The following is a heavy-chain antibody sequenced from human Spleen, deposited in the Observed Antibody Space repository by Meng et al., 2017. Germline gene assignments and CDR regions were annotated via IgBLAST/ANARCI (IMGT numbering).Heavy chain of an antibody. CDR3: ATRGNPYLNC. CDR1: GYTFAAYW. J-gene: IGHJ4*02. Sequence: QVLLWQYVPEVKKAGASVMVSCKASGYTFAAYWIQWVRQAPGQGLEWMGRIDPKSDNTHYAQKFQGRVTLTRDTSISTAYMELSGLRSDDTAVYYCATRGNPYLNCWGQGTLVTVSS. V-gene: IGHV1-2*06. CDR2: IDPKSDNT.